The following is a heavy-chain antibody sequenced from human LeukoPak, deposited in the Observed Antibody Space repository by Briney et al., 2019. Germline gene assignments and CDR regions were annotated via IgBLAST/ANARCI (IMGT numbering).Heavy chain of an antibody. Sequence: GGSLRLSCAASGFTFSSYWMSWVRQAPGKGLDWVANIKQDGSEKYYVDSVKGRFTISRDNAKNSLYLQMNSLRAEDTAVYYCARENTVTTLSPDYWGQGTLVTVSS. J-gene: IGHJ4*02. V-gene: IGHV3-7*01. CDR3: ARENTVTTLSPDY. D-gene: IGHD4-11*01. CDR1: GFTFSSYW. CDR2: IKQDGSEK.